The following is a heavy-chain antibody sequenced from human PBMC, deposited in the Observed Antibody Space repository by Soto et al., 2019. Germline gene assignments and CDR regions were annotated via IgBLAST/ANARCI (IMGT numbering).Heavy chain of an antibody. CDR2: IKQDGSEK. Sequence: GGSLRLSCAASGFTFSSYWMSWVRQAPGKGLEWVANIKQDGSEKYYVDSVKGRFTISRDNAKNSLYLQMNSLRAEDTAVYYCARDILYYDIFYGFDPWGQGTLVTAPQ. CDR3: ARDILYYDIFYGFDP. CDR1: GFTFSSYW. J-gene: IGHJ5*02. D-gene: IGHD3-9*01. V-gene: IGHV3-7*05.